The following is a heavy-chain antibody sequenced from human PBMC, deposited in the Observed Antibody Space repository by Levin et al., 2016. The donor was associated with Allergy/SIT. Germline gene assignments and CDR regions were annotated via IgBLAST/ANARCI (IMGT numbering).Heavy chain of an antibody. CDR1: GDSISSGSYY. CDR3: AREGVWVAVSGFDY. Sequence: SETLSLTCTVSGDSISSGSYYWSWIRQPAGKGLEWIGRIYTDGSTKYNPSLKSRVTMSIDMSANQFSLRLSSVTAADTAVYFCAREGVWVAVSGFDYWGQGTLVTVSS. V-gene: IGHV4-61*02. D-gene: IGHD6-19*01. CDR2: IYTDGST. J-gene: IGHJ4*02.